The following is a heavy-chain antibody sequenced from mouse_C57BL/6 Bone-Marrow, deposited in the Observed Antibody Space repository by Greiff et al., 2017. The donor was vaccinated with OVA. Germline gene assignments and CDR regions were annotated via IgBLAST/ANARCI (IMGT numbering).Heavy chain of an antibody. CDR1: GFTFSSYA. D-gene: IGHD2-2*01. CDR3: AREWLPAY. Sequence: EVQGVESGGGLVKPGGSLKLSCAASGFTFSSYAMSWVRQTPEKRLEWVATISDGGSYTYYPDNVKGRFTISRDNAKNNLYLQMSHLKSEDTAMYYCAREWLPAYWGQGTLVTVSA. CDR2: ISDGGSYT. J-gene: IGHJ3*01. V-gene: IGHV5-4*01.